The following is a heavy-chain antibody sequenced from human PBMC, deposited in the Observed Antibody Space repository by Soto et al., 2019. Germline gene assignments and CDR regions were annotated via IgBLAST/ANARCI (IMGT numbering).Heavy chain of an antibody. Sequence: GSLRLSCATSVFTLRDYYFSWIRQAPGKGLEWISYISHSGKTIYYADSVKGRFTISRDDAKNTLYLQMNSLRAEDTAMYYCTRRDSGAFDVWGHGTMVTVSS. CDR1: VFTLRDYY. V-gene: IGHV3-11*01. CDR3: TRRDSGAFDV. J-gene: IGHJ3*01. CDR2: ISHSGKTI.